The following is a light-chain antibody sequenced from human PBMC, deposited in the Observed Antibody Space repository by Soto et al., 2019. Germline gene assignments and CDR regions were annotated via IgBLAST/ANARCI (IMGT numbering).Light chain of an antibody. CDR3: CSYAGSYSFHVV. V-gene: IGLV2-11*01. CDR1: SSDVGGYNY. J-gene: IGLJ2*01. CDR2: DVS. Sequence: QSVLTQPRSVSGSPGQSVTISCTGTSSDVGGYNYVSWYQQHPGKAPKLMIYDVSERPSGVPDRFSGSKSGNTASLTISGLQAEDEADYYCCSYAGSYSFHVVLGGGTKLTVL.